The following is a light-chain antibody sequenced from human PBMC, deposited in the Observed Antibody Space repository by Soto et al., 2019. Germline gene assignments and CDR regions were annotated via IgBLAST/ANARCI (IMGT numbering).Light chain of an antibody. CDR3: SSYAGSIHYV. CDR2: EVT. CDR1: SSDVGGYNY. Sequence: QSALTQPPSASGSPGQSVTISCTGTSSDVGGYNYVSWYQQHPGKAPKLMIYEVTKRPSGVPDRFSGSKSGNTASLTVSGLQAEDEADYYCSSYAGSIHYVFGTGTTVTVL. V-gene: IGLV2-8*01. J-gene: IGLJ1*01.